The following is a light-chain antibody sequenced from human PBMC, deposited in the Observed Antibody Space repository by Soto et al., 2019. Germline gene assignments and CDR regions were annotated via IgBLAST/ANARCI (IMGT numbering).Light chain of an antibody. CDR3: QQYGSSPYT. V-gene: IGKV3-20*01. CDR2: GAS. CDR1: QSVSSSY. J-gene: IGKJ2*01. Sequence: EIVLTQSPGTLSLSPGERATLSCRASQSVSSSYLAWYQQKPGQAPRLLIYGASSRATGIPDRFSGSGSGTDFTLTISRLEPEHCAVYYCQQYGSSPYTFGQGTKLEIK.